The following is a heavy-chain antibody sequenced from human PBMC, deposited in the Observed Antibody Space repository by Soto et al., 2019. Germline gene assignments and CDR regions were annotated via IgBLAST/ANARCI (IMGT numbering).Heavy chain of an antibody. Sequence: ASETLSLTCAVSDGSIRNHNWWSWVRQPPGKGLEWIGDIYHSGSTNSNPSLKSRVTISVDKSKNQFSLTLNSVTAADTAVYYCARNPTVTTPNYFDYWGQGTLVTVSS. CDR3: ARNPTVTTPNYFDY. D-gene: IGHD4-17*01. V-gene: IGHV4-4*02. J-gene: IGHJ4*02. CDR1: DGSIRNHNW. CDR2: IYHSGST.